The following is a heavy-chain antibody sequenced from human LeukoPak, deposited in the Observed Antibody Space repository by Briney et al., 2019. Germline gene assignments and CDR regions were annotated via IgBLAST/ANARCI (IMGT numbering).Heavy chain of an antibody. V-gene: IGHV4-34*01. J-gene: IGHJ4*02. CDR1: GGSFSGYY. CDR3: ARGEQDYCSGGSCYSD. D-gene: IGHD2-15*01. Sequence: PSETLSLTCAVYGGSFSGYYWTCIRQPPGKGLEWIGEINHSGSTNYNPSLKSRVIISVDTSKNQFSLKLSSVTAADTAVYYCARGEQDYCSGGSCYSDWGQGTLVTVSS. CDR2: INHSGST.